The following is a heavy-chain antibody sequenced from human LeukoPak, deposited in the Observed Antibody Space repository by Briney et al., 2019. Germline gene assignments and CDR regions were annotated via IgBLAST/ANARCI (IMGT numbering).Heavy chain of an antibody. CDR1: GFTFSSYS. V-gene: IGHV3-21*01. D-gene: IGHD6-13*01. CDR3: AREGIAAAGYDY. Sequence: PGGSLRLSCAAPGFTFSSYSMNWVRQAPGKGLEWVSSISSSSSYIYYADSVKGRFTISRDNAKNSLYLQMNSLRAEDTAVYYCAREGIAAAGYDYWGQGTLVTVSS. J-gene: IGHJ4*02. CDR2: ISSSSSYI.